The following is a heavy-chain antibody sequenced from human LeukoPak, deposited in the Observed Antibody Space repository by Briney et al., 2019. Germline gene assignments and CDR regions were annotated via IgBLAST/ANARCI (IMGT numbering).Heavy chain of an antibody. CDR3: ARDIGNAFDI. Sequence: PGGSLRLSCTASGFTFSSYSMNWVRQAPGKGLEWVSSISSSSSYIYYADSVKGRFTISRDNAKNSLYPQMNSLRAEDTAVYYCARDIGNAFDIWGQGTMVTVSS. CDR2: ISSSSSYI. V-gene: IGHV3-21*01. CDR1: GFTFSSYS. J-gene: IGHJ3*02. D-gene: IGHD1-14*01.